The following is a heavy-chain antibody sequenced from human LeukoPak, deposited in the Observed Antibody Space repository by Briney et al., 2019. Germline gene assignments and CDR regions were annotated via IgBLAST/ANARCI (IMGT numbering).Heavy chain of an antibody. J-gene: IGHJ6*03. V-gene: IGHV4-34*01. CDR2: INHSGST. CDR3: ARSSGSSANYYYYYMDV. D-gene: IGHD1-26*01. Sequence: SETLSLTCAVYGGSFSGYYWSWIRQPPGKGLEWIGEINHSGSTNYNPSLKSRVTMSVDTSKNQFSLKLSSVTAADTAVYYCARSSGSSANYYYYYMDVWGKGTTVTISS. CDR1: GGSFSGYY.